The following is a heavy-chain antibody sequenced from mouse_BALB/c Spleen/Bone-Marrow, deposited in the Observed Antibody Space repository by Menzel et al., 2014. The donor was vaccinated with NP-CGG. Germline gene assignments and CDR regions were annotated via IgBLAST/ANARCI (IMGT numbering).Heavy chain of an antibody. CDR1: GYVFRTYW. Sequence: QVQLKQSGAELVRPGSSVKISCKASGYVFRTYWMNWVKQRPGPGLERIGQIYPGDGDTNYNGKFKDKVILTADKSSSTAYMQLSSLTSEDSAVYFCARSGKGAMDYWGQGTSVTVSS. D-gene: IGHD2-1*01. V-gene: IGHV1-80*01. CDR3: ARSGKGAMDY. J-gene: IGHJ4*01. CDR2: IYPGDGDT.